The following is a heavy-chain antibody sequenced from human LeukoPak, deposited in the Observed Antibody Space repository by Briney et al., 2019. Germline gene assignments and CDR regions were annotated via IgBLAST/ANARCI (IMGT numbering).Heavy chain of an antibody. CDR3: ARGLTNDILTGYNRSWFDP. D-gene: IGHD3-9*01. CDR1: GGSISTYY. CDR2: LYHSESN. Sequence: SETLSLTCTVSGGSISTYYWSWLRQPPGKGLEWIGYLYHSESNNYNTSLKSRVTVSVATSKNHFSLKLSSVTAADTAVYYCARGLTNDILTGYNRSWFDPWGQGTLVTVSS. V-gene: IGHV4-59*12. J-gene: IGHJ5*02.